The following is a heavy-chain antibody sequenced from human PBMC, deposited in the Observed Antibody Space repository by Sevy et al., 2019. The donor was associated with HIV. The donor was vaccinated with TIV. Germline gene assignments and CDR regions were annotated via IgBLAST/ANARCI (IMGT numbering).Heavy chain of an antibody. D-gene: IGHD1-26*01. CDR2: ISSSSSYT. V-gene: IGHV3-11*06. CDR3: ARRLVGATTTFVY. CDR1: GFTFSDYY. Sequence: GGSLRLSCAASGFTFSDYYMSWIRQAPGKGLEWVSYISSSSSYTNYADSVKGPFTISRDNAKNSLYLQMNSLRAEDTAVYYCARRLVGATTTFVYWGQGTLVTVSS. J-gene: IGHJ4*02.